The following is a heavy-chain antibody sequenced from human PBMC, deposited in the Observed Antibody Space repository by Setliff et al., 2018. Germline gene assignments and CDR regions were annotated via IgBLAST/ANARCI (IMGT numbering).Heavy chain of an antibody. Sequence: ASVKVSCKASGYSFTGYYMHWVRQAPGQGLEWMGIIHTGGGSASYAQKFQGRVTMASDTSTSTVYMEVNSVTSDDTAIYYCARGGMAAAGRKGVFEYWGQGTVVTVS. J-gene: IGHJ4*02. CDR1: GYSFTGYY. CDR3: ARGGMAAAGRKGVFEY. CDR2: IHTGGGSA. D-gene: IGHD6-13*01. V-gene: IGHV1-46*01.